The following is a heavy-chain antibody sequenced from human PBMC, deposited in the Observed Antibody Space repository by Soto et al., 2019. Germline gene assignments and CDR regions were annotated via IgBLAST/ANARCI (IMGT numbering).Heavy chain of an antibody. J-gene: IGHJ4*02. CDR2: IYHSGNT. V-gene: IGHV4-31*03. CDR1: GGSITTGGSY. D-gene: IGHD2-2*02. CDR3: ARARFQVLYGKPYFDS. Sequence: SETLSLTCTVSGGSITTGGSYWSWVRQHPGKGLEWIGNIYHSGNTYYNPSLKSRLTISVDTSKNHFSLMVDSVTAADTAVYYCARARFQVLYGKPYFDSWGQGTLVTVSS.